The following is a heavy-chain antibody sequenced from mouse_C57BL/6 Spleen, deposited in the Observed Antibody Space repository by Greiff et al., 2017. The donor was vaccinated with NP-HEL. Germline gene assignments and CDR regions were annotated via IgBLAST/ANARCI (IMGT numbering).Heavy chain of an antibody. CDR1: GYTFTDYY. CDR2: INPYNGGT. D-gene: IGHD2-4*01. Sequence: VQLKESGPVLVKPGASVKMSCKASGYTFTDYYMNWVKQSHGKSLEWIGVINPYNGGTSYNQKFKGKATLTVDKSSSTAYMELNSLTSEDSAVYYCAREDDYDHAMDYWGQGTSVTVSS. CDR3: AREDDYDHAMDY. V-gene: IGHV1-19*01. J-gene: IGHJ4*01.